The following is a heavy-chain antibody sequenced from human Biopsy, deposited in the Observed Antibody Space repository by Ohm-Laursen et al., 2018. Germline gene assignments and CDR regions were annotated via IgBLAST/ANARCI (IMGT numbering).Heavy chain of an antibody. D-gene: IGHD5-24*01. CDR2: IYFTGRT. J-gene: IGHJ2*01. Sequence: SETLSLTWGVSGGPIDSYYWSWIRQPPGKALEWIGYIYFTGRTSYNPSLKSRVTMSVNTSKKQFSLRLSSVTAADTAVYYCASAGYNPDWNFDLWGRGTRVTVSS. CDR3: ASAGYNPDWNFDL. CDR1: GGPIDSYY. V-gene: IGHV4-59*12.